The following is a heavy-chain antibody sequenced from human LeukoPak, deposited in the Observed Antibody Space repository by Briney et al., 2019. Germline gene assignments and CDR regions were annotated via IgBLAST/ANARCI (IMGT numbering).Heavy chain of an antibody. CDR2: IKEDGSEK. Sequence: GGSLRLSCAASGFTFSSYWMSWVRQAPGKGLEWVANIKEDGSEKYYVDSVKGRFTISRDNAKNSLYLQMNSLRVEDTAVYYCARAGGPGTLDYWGQGTLVTVSS. J-gene: IGHJ4*02. V-gene: IGHV3-7*01. CDR1: GFTFSSYW. D-gene: IGHD3-16*01. CDR3: ARAGGPGTLDY.